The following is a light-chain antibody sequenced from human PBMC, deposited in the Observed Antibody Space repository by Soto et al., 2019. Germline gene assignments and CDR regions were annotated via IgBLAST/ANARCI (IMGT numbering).Light chain of an antibody. V-gene: IGKV3-20*01. CDR2: GIS. CDR3: QQYTAWPLT. CDR1: QSVTSNY. J-gene: IGKJ1*01. Sequence: EIVLTQSPATLSSSPGEGATLSCRASQSVTSNYLAWYQQKPGKAPRLLIHGISNRATGVPDRFSGSGSGTDFTLTISRLEPEDFAVYYCQQYTAWPLTFGQGTKVDIK.